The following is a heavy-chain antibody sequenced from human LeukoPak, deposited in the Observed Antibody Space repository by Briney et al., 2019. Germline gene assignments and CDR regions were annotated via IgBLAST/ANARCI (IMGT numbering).Heavy chain of an antibody. V-gene: IGHV4-34*01. CDR2: INHSGST. J-gene: IGHJ4*02. CDR3: ARDYDSSGYRGASAFDY. D-gene: IGHD3-22*01. CDR1: GGSFSGYY. Sequence: KASETLSLTCAVYGGSFSGYYWSWIRLPPGKGLEWIGEINHSGSTNYNPSLKSRVTISVDTSKNQFSLKLSSVTAADTAVYYCARDYDSSGYRGASAFDYWGQGTLVTVSS.